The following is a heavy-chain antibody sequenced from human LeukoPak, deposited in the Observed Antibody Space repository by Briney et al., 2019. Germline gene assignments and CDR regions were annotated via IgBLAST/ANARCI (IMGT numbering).Heavy chain of an antibody. J-gene: IGHJ4*02. CDR2: IKRDASEK. Sequence: VGSLRLSCAASGFTSSSDWMSWVRQAPGKGLEWGANIKRDASEKYYMHSVKGRFTISRNNAKNSLYLQMNSLRAEDTAVYYCARDEWSNHAFDIWGQGTLVTVSS. CDR1: GFTSSSDW. V-gene: IGHV3-7*05. CDR3: ARDEWSNHAFDI. D-gene: IGHD2-8*01.